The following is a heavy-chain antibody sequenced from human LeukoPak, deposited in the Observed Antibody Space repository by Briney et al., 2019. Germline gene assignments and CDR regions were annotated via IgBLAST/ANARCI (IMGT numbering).Heavy chain of an antibody. V-gene: IGHV1-69*04. CDR2: IIPVLNIT. J-gene: IGHJ6*02. D-gene: IGHD5-18*01. Sequence: ASVKVSYKASGGTFSSSAITWVRQAPGQGLEWMGRIIPVLNITNYAQKFQGRVTITADTSTSTAYMELSSLRSEETAVYYCARDQGLTAPPPYGLDVWGQGTTATVSS. CDR3: ARDQGLTAPPPYGLDV. CDR1: GGTFSSSA.